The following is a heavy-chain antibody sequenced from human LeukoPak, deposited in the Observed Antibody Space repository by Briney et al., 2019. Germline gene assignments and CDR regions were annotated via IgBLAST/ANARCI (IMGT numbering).Heavy chain of an antibody. J-gene: IGHJ4*02. CDR1: GYTFTSYY. Sequence: ASVKVSCKASGYTFTSYYMHWVRQAPGQGLEWMGIINPSGGSTSYAQKFQGRVTMTRDTSTSTVYMELSSLRSEDTAVYYCAKATRPLGAFDFWGQGTLVTVSS. CDR3: AKATRPLGAFDF. V-gene: IGHV1-46*01. D-gene: IGHD1-26*01. CDR2: INPSGGST.